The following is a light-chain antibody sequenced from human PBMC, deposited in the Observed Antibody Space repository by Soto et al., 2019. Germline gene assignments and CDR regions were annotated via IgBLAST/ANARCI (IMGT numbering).Light chain of an antibody. Sequence: EIVLTQSPATLSLSPGEGATLSCRASQSVGSLLAWYQQKPGQAPRLVIYDASNRATGIPARFSGSGSGTDFTLTISRLEPEDFAVYYCQQRSNWPIPFGQGTRLEIK. CDR3: QQRSNWPIP. CDR2: DAS. V-gene: IGKV3-11*01. J-gene: IGKJ5*01. CDR1: QSVGSL.